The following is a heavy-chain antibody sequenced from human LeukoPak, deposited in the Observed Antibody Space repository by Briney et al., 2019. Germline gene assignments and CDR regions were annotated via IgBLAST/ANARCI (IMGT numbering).Heavy chain of an antibody. CDR2: ISGGGSII. J-gene: IGHJ4*02. Sequence: GGSLRLSCAASGFTFSDYYMSWIRQAPGEGLEWISYISGGGSIIYYAGSVKGRFTISTDDARNSLYPQMNSLRAEDTAVYYCARDFRGPTGYWGQGILVTVSS. CDR1: GFTFSDYY. CDR3: ARDFRGPTGY. D-gene: IGHD3-9*01. V-gene: IGHV3-11*04.